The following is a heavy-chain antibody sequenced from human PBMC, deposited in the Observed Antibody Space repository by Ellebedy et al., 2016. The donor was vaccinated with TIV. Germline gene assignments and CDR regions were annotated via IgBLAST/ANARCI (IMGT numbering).Heavy chain of an antibody. Sequence: GGSLRLXXAASGFTYTNFWMSWVRNTPGKGLEWVSRISDDGSKTQYADSVRGRFTISRDNAKNTLFLQMKSLRADDTAVYFCAREPYYPYYFDYWGQGTLVTVSS. D-gene: IGHD3-22*01. CDR1: GFTYTNFW. CDR2: ISDDGSKT. V-gene: IGHV3-74*03. J-gene: IGHJ4*02. CDR3: AREPYYPYYFDY.